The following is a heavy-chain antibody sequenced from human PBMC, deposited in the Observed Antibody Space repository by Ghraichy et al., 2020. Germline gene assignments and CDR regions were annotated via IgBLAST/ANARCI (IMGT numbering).Heavy chain of an antibody. J-gene: IGHJ6*02. CDR2: ISSYSGNT. Sequence: ASVKVSCKASGYTFTSHGISWVRQAPGEGLEWMGWISSYSGNTNYAQKFQGRVTLTTDKSTSTAYMELRRLRSDDTAVYYCARDRQHGLDAWGQGTTVPVSS. CDR1: GYTFTSHG. CDR3: ARDRQHGLDA. V-gene: IGHV1-18*04.